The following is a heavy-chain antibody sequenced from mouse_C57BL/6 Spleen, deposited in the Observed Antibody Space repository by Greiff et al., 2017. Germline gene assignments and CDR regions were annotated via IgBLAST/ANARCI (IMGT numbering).Heavy chain of an antibody. J-gene: IGHJ2*01. CDR1: GFTFSSYG. V-gene: IGHV5-6*01. Sequence: EVQVVESGGDLVKPGGSLKLSCAASGFTFSSYGMSWVRQTPDKRLEWVATISSGGSYTYYPDSVKGRFTISRDNAKNTLYLQMSSLKSEDTAMYYCARQRDDGYYDFDYWGQGTTLTVSS. CDR3: ARQRDDGYYDFDY. D-gene: IGHD2-3*01. CDR2: ISSGGSYT.